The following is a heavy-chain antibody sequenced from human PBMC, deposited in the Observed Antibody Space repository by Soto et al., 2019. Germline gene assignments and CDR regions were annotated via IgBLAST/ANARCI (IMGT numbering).Heavy chain of an antibody. D-gene: IGHD6-19*01. V-gene: IGHV3-23*01. CDR3: AKRTSGWYFDY. Sequence: EVQLLESGGNLVQPGGSLRLSCAASGFTFSNYAISWVRQAPGKGLEWVSVISGSCDSTYYADSVKGRFTISRDNSKNTLYLQMNSLRAEDTAVYYCAKRTSGWYFDYWGQGTLVTVSS. J-gene: IGHJ4*02. CDR2: ISGSCDST. CDR1: GFTFSNYA.